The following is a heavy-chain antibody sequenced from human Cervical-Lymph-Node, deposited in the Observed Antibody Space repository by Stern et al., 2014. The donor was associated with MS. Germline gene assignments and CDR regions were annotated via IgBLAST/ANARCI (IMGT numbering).Heavy chain of an antibody. D-gene: IGHD1-26*01. J-gene: IGHJ4*02. CDR2: ITPVVGTT. CDR1: GDTFSSYA. Sequence: VQLVESWAEAKKPGSSVKVSCKASGDTFSSYAINWVRQVPGQGLDWMGGITPVVGTTNYAQKFQGRVTITADKSTNTAYMELMTLRSEDTAVYYCARGGGLVGYFDYWGQGTLVSVSS. V-gene: IGHV1-69*06. CDR3: ARGGGLVGYFDY.